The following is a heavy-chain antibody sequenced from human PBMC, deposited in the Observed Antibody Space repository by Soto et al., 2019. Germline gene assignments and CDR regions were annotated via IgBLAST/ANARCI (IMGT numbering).Heavy chain of an antibody. Sequence: GGSLRLSCAASGFTFSSYAMSWVRQAPGEGLEWVSAISGSGGSTYYADSVKGRFTISRDNSKNTLYLQMNSLRAEDTAVYYFAKILASGSYYSVYWGQGTLVTGS. V-gene: IGHV3-23*01. D-gene: IGHD3-10*01. CDR1: GFTFSSYA. J-gene: IGHJ4*02. CDR2: ISGSGGST. CDR3: AKILASGSYYSVY.